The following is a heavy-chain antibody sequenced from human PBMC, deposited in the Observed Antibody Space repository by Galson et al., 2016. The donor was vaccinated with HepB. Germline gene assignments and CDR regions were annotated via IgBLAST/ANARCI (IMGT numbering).Heavy chain of an antibody. J-gene: IGHJ4*01. CDR1: GYNFTKQW. D-gene: IGHD1-26*01. CDR3: ASSGYTGNFLPY. Sequence: QSGAEVKKPGESLKISCKASGYNFTKQWIGWVRQMPGKGLEWMGIIYPGDSDTRYGPSFEGQVTVSVDKSITTAFLQWNRLEASDTAMYYCASSGYTGNFLPYWGQGTLVTVSS. CDR2: IYPGDSDT. V-gene: IGHV5-51*03.